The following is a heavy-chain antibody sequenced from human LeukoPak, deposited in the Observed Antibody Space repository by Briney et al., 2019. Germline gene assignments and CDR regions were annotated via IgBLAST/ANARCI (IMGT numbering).Heavy chain of an antibody. CDR1: GGSISSYY. CDR3: ARVWSGYYLVSYYYMDV. CDR2: IYYSGST. D-gene: IGHD3-3*01. V-gene: IGHV4-59*01. Sequence: SETLSLTCTVSGGSISSYYWSWIRRPPGKGLEWIGYIYYSGSTNYNPSLKSRVTISVDTSKNQFSLKLSSVTAADTAVYYCARVWSGYYLVSYYYMDVWGKGTTVTVSS. J-gene: IGHJ6*03.